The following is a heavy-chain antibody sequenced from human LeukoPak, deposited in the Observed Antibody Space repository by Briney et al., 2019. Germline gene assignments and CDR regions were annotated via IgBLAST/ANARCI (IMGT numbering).Heavy chain of an antibody. J-gene: IGHJ4*02. CDR3: AKEYSGYDYAFDY. V-gene: IGHV3-30*02. CDR1: GFTFSSYG. D-gene: IGHD5-12*01. Sequence: SGGSLRLSCAASGFTFSSYGMHWVRQAPGKGLEWVAFIRYDGSNKYYADSVKGRFTISRDNSKNTLYLQMNSLGAEDTAVYYCAKEYSGYDYAFDYWGQGTLVTVSS. CDR2: IRYDGSNK.